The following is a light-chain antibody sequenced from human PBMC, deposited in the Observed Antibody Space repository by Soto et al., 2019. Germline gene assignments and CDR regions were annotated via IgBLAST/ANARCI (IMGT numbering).Light chain of an antibody. Sequence: EIVLTQSPGTLSLSPGERATLSCRASQSVRSSYLAWYQQKLGQAPRLLIYGVSNRATGNPDRFSGSGSGTDFTLTISRLESEDFAVYYCQQYGTSPRTFGQGTKVEIK. J-gene: IGKJ1*01. CDR2: GVS. V-gene: IGKV3-20*01. CDR1: QSVRSSY. CDR3: QQYGTSPRT.